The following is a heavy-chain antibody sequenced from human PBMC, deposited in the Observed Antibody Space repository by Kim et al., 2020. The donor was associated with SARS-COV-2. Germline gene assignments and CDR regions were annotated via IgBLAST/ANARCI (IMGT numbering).Heavy chain of an antibody. J-gene: IGHJ4*02. V-gene: IGHV1-3*01. Sequence: YSQKFQGRVTIPRDTSASTAYMELSSLRSEDTAVYYCARSPDIVATISLDYWGQGTLVTVSS. CDR3: ARSPDIVATISLDY. D-gene: IGHD5-12*01.